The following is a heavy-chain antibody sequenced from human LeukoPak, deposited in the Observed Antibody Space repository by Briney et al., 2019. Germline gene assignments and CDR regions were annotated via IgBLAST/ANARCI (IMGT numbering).Heavy chain of an antibody. Sequence: SETLSLTCTVSGGSITIHYWSWIRQPPGKGLEWIGYIYDGRNTNYNPSLKSRVTISADTSKNQFSLQLRSVTAADTAVYYCARESTVAGTARYLDSWGQGTLVTVSS. CDR1: GGSITIHY. J-gene: IGHJ4*02. CDR3: ARESTVAGTARYLDS. D-gene: IGHD6-13*01. CDR2: IYDGRNT. V-gene: IGHV4-59*11.